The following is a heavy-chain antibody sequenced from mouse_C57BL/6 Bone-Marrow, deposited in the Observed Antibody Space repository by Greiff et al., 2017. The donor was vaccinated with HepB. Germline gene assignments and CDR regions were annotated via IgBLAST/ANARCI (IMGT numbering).Heavy chain of an antibody. D-gene: IGHD1-1*01. J-gene: IGHJ1*03. CDR2: IHPNSGST. Sequence: VQLQQSGAELVKPGASVKLSCKASGYTFTSYWMHWVKQRPGQGLEWIGMIHPNSGSTNYNEKFKSKATLTVDKSSSTAYMQLSSLTSEDSAVYYCAIFPYYYFGSSYYFDVWGTGTTVTVSS. V-gene: IGHV1-64*01. CDR1: GYTFTSYW. CDR3: AIFPYYYFGSSYYFDV.